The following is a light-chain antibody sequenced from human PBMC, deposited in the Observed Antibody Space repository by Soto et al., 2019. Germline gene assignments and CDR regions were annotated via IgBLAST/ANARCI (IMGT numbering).Light chain of an antibody. CDR1: ESVVSNY. CDR3: QQSYSTPQT. V-gene: IGKV3D-20*02. CDR2: DAS. Sequence: EIVLTQSPGTLSLSPGERATLSCRATESVVSNYLAWYQLKPGQAPRLLIYDASSRATGIPDRFSGSGSGTDFTLTISSLQPEDFATYYCQQSYSTPQTFGQGTKVDIK. J-gene: IGKJ1*01.